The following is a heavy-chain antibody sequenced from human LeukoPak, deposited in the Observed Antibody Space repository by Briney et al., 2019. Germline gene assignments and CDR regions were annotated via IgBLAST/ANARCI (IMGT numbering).Heavy chain of an antibody. CDR2: IIPILGIA. CDR3: ASDYGGNYNY. J-gene: IGHJ4*02. CDR1: GGTFSSYA. D-gene: IGHD4-17*01. Sequence: PVKVSCKASGGTFSSYAISWVRQAPGQGLEWMGRIIPILGIANYAQKFQGRVTITADKSTSTAYMELSSLRSEDTAVYYCASDYGGNYNYWGQGTLVTVSS. V-gene: IGHV1-69*04.